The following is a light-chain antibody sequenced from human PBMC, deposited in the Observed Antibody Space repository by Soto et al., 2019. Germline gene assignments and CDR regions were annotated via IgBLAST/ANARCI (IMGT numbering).Light chain of an antibody. CDR3: QQYGSLPIT. CDR2: GAS. Sequence: EIVLTQSPGTLSLSPGERATLSCRASQSVSSNYLAWYQQKPGQAPRLLIYGASSRATGIPDRFSGSGSGTDFTLTISRLEPEDFAVYYCQQYGSLPITFGQGTRVEIK. CDR1: QSVSSNY. V-gene: IGKV3-20*01. J-gene: IGKJ5*01.